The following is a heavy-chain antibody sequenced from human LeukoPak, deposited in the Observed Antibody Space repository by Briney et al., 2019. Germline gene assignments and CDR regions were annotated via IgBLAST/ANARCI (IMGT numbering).Heavy chain of an antibody. CDR3: AKPSMIVVVIRAGGFDY. D-gene: IGHD3-22*01. CDR1: GFTFSSYA. Sequence: GGSLRLSCVASGFTFSSYAMSWVRQAPGKGLEWVSAISGSGGSTYYADSVKGRFTISRDNSKNTLYLQMNSLRAEDTAVYYCAKPSMIVVVIRAGGFDYWGQGTLVTVSS. J-gene: IGHJ4*02. V-gene: IGHV3-23*01. CDR2: ISGSGGST.